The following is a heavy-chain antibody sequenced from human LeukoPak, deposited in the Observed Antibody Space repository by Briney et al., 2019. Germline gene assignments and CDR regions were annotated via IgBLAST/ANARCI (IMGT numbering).Heavy chain of an antibody. J-gene: IGHJ4*02. CDR2: INHSGST. V-gene: IGHV4-34*01. CDR3: ATENGFNDY. CDR1: GDFFSGYY. Sequence: PSETLSLTCAVYGDFFSGYYWSWIRQPPGKGLEWIGEINHSGSTNYNPSLKSRVTISLDTSKNQFSLKLSSVTAADTAVYYCATENGFNDYWGQGTLVTVSS. D-gene: IGHD2-8*01.